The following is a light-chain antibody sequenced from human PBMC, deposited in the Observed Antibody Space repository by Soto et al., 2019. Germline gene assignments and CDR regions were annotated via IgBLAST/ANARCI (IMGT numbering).Light chain of an antibody. CDR2: SAS. J-gene: IGKJ1*01. CDR1: RTISTY. Sequence: DIQMAQSPSSLSAFVGDRVTITYRASRTISTYLNWYQKKPGRAPRLLIHSASSLQSGIPSRFTGSGCGTEFTLTISGLQPEDFATYYCQQSNSMPWTFGPGTEV. V-gene: IGKV1-39*01. CDR3: QQSNSMPWT.